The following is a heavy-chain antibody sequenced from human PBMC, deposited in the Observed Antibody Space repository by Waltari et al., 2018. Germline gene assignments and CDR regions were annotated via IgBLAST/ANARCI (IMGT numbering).Heavy chain of an antibody. CDR2: INSGGSGT. J-gene: IGHJ3*02. CDR3: ASYMTTVPRRAFDI. Sequence: EVQLVESGGGLVQPGGSLRLSCAASGFTFSSYWMHWVRQAPGKGLVGVSRINSGGSGTSYADSVKGRFTISRDNAKNTLYLQMNSLRAEDTAVYYCASYMTTVPRRAFDIWGQGTMVTVSS. D-gene: IGHD4-17*01. CDR1: GFTFSSYW. V-gene: IGHV3-74*01.